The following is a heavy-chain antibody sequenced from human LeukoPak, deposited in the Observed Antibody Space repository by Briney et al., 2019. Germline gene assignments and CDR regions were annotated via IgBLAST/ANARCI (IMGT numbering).Heavy chain of an antibody. CDR3: ARLTGYSSESWFDP. Sequence: SETLSLTCTVSGGSIRSYYWSWIRQPPGKGLEWIGYIYYSGSTNYNSSLKSRVTISVDTSKKQFSLKLSSVTAADTAVYYCARLTGYSSESWFDPWGQGTLVTVSS. V-gene: IGHV4-59*01. J-gene: IGHJ5*02. CDR2: IYYSGST. CDR1: GGSIRSYY. D-gene: IGHD3-9*01.